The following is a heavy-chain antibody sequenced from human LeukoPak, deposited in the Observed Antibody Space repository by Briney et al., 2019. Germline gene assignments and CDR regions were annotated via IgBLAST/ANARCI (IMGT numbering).Heavy chain of an antibody. D-gene: IGHD3-10*01. CDR3: ARDGDSPLVDFDC. CDR2: IKPDSGAT. V-gene: IGHV1-2*02. J-gene: IGHJ4*02. CDR1: GFTIGAYY. Sequence: ASVKVSCMATGFTIGAYYMYWVRQAPGQGLEWMGWIKPDSGATRYAQKFQGRVTITRDTSINTVYMELTTLNSDDTAVYYCARDGDSPLVDFDCWGQGTLVTVSS.